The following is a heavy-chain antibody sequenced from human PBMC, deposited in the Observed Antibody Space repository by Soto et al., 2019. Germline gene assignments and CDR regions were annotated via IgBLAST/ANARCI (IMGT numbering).Heavy chain of an antibody. D-gene: IGHD2-15*01. CDR3: ARAYSGRLPRRADYYYAMDV. V-gene: IGHV3-13*05. Sequence: EVQVVESGGGVVEPGGSLRLSCAASGFTLSAYDMHWVRQAEGKGLEWVSALGAADDPYYLVSVKGRFTISRENAKNSFYLQMNNLGAGDTAVYYCARAYSGRLPRRADYYYAMDVWGQGPTVTVSS. CDR2: LGAADDP. CDR1: GFTLSAYD. J-gene: IGHJ6*02.